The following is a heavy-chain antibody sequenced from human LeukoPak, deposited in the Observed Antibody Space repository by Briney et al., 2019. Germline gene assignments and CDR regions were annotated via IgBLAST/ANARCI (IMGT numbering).Heavy chain of an antibody. CDR1: GFTLSGFS. J-gene: IGHJ4*02. V-gene: IGHV3-21*01. Sequence: GGSLRLSCAASGFTLSGFSMNWVRQAPGKRLEWVSYISSRSSYIYYADSVKGRFTISRDNAKNSLYLQMNSLRAEDTAVYYCAREHYSGYDFDYLDYWGQGTLVTVSS. D-gene: IGHD5-12*01. CDR3: AREHYSGYDFDYLDY. CDR2: ISSRSSYI.